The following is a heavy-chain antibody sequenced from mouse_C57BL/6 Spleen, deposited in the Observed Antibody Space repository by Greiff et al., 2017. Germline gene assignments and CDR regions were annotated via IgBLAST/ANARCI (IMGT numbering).Heavy chain of an antibody. J-gene: IGHJ2*01. CDR2: INPNNGGT. Sequence: EVQLQESGPELVKPGASVKIPCKASGYTFTDSNMDWVKQSHGKSLEWIGDINPNNGGTIYNQKFKGKATLTVDKSSSTAYMELRSLTSEDTAVYYCARYDGYYSYCDYWGQGTTLTVSS. CDR3: ARYDGYYSYCDY. CDR1: GYTFTDSN. V-gene: IGHV1-18*01. D-gene: IGHD2-3*01.